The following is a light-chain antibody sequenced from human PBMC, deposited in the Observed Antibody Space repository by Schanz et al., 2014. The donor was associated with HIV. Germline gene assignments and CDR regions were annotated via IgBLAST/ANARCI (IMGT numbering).Light chain of an antibody. CDR2: QAS. J-gene: IGKJ3*01. Sequence: IQMTQSPSTVSASVGDRVTITCRASQTIGRLVAWYQQKPGRAPNLLIYQASTLETGVPSRFSGSGSGTSFTHTITSLQPDDFATYFCLQDYSYPLTFGPGTTVYIK. V-gene: IGKV1-5*03. CDR3: LQDYSYPLT. CDR1: QTIGRL.